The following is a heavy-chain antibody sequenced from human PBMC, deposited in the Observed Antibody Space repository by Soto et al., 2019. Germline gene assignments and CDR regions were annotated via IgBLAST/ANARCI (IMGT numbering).Heavy chain of an antibody. J-gene: IGHJ4*02. Sequence: PSETLSLTCTVSGVPVNSGSYYWSWIRQPPGKELEWIGYVYYSGSTNYNPSLKGRVTISLDTSQNQFSLQLTSVTAADTAVYHCTRDLDYWGQGTLVTVSS. V-gene: IGHV4-61*01. CDR2: VYYSGST. CDR3: TRDLDY. CDR1: GVPVNSGSYY.